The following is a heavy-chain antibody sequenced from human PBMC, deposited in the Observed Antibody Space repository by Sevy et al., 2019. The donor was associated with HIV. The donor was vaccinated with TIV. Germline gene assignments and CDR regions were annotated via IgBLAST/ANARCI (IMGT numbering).Heavy chain of an antibody. D-gene: IGHD1-26*01. CDR2: LYSGGTR. J-gene: IGHJ3*02. CDR1: GFTVSTNY. Sequence: GGSLRLSCAASGFTVSTNYMSWVRQAPGKGLEWVSVLYSGGTRYYGGSVKGRFTISRDNSKNTLYLQMTSLRVEDTAVYFCAGGRLPSARAFDIWGQGTMVTVSS. V-gene: IGHV3-53*01. CDR3: AGGRLPSARAFDI.